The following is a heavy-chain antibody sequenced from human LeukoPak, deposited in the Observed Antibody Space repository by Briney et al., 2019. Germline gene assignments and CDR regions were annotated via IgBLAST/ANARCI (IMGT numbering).Heavy chain of an antibody. CDR2: IYSGGFT. J-gene: IGHJ4*02. V-gene: IGHV3-66*01. Sequence: GGSLRLSCAASGFTFSSYAMNWVCQAPGKGLEWVSVIYSGGFTHYADSVKDRFTISRDNSKNTLYLQMNSLRVEDTAVYYCARDSGYSSDDAYWGQGTLVTVSS. CDR3: ARDSGYSSDDAY. D-gene: IGHD5-12*01. CDR1: GFTFSSYA.